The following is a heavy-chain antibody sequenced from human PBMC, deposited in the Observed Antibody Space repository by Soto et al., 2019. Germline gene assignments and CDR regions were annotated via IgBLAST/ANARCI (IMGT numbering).Heavy chain of an antibody. CDR3: ARARTNWTYGYGMDV. Sequence: QVQLQESGPGLVKPSETLSLTCPVSGGSVSSSYSSWIRQPPGKGLEWIGYIYYSGSTNYNPSLKSRVTISVDTSKNQFSLKLRSVTAAYTALYYCARARTNWTYGYGMDVWGQGTMVTVSS. CDR2: IYYSGST. D-gene: IGHD1-7*01. CDR1: GGSVSSSY. J-gene: IGHJ6*02. V-gene: IGHV4-59*02.